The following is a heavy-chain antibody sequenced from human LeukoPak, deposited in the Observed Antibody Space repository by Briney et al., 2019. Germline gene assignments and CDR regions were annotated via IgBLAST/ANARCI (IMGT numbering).Heavy chain of an antibody. J-gene: IGHJ5*02. V-gene: IGHV4-34*01. CDR1: GGSFSGYY. Sequence: SSETPSLTCAVYGGSFSGYYWSWIRQPPGKGLEWIGEINHSGSTNYNPSLKSRVTISVDTSKNQFSLRLSSVTAADTAVYYCARHIVVVPGAMENWFDPWGQGTLVTVSS. D-gene: IGHD2-2*01. CDR3: ARHIVVVPGAMENWFDP. CDR2: INHSGST.